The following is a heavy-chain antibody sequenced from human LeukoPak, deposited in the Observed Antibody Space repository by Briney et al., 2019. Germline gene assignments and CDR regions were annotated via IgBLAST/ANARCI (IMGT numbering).Heavy chain of an antibody. CDR1: GXTFSSYA. J-gene: IGHJ4*02. Sequence: AGGSLRLSCAASGXTFSSYAMSWVRQAPGKGLEWVSANSGSGNSTYYADSVKGRFSISRDNSKNTLYLQMNSLRAEDTAVYYCATKLGTGYDYVYWGQGTLVTVSS. CDR2: NSGSGNST. CDR3: ATKLGTGYDYVY. V-gene: IGHV3-23*01. D-gene: IGHD5-12*01.